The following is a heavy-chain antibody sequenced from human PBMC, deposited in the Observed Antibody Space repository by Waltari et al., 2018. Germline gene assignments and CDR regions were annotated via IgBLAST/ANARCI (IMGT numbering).Heavy chain of an antibody. V-gene: IGHV3-23*04. CDR1: GFTFASYA. CDR2: ISGGGGST. CDR3: AKSGLQSSGFGYFFDY. D-gene: IGHD3-3*01. Sequence: ELQLVESGGGLVQPGGSLRLSCAASGFTFASYAMNWVRQAPGKGREWVSGISGGGGSTYYADSVKGRFTISRDNSESTLYLQMNSLRAEDTAVYYCAKSGLQSSGFGYFFDYWGQGTLVTVSA. J-gene: IGHJ4*02.